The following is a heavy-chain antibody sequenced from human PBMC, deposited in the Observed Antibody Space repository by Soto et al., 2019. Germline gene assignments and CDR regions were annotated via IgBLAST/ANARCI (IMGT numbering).Heavy chain of an antibody. CDR1: GGSISSSSYY. CDR2: IYYSGST. Sequence: QLQLQESGPGLVKPSETLSLTCTVSGGSISSSSYYWGWIRQPPGKGLEWIGSIYYSGSTYYNPSLKSRVTISVDTSKNQFSLKLSSVTAADTAVYYCGSDSSGYDGSDYWGQGTLVTVSS. D-gene: IGHD3-22*01. V-gene: IGHV4-39*01. CDR3: GSDSSGYDGSDY. J-gene: IGHJ4*02.